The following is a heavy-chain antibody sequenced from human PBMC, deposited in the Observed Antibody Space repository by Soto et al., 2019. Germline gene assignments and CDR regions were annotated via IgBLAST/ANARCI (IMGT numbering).Heavy chain of an antibody. CDR1: GFTFSTYT. V-gene: IGHV3-23*01. CDR3: AKARCSTANCYVPEY. D-gene: IGHD2-2*01. J-gene: IGHJ4*02. Sequence: GGSLRLSCVASGFTFSTYTMSWVRQAPGKGLEWVSVISGSAGSSGPSYADSVQGRFSISRDNARNTLYLQMNSLSGEDTAMYYCAKARCSTANCYVPEYWGQGTRVTVSS. CDR2: ISGSAGSSGP.